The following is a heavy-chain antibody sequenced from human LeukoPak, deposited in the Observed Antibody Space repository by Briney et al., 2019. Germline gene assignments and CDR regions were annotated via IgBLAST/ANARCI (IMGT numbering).Heavy chain of an antibody. V-gene: IGHV4-61*02. CDR3: ARGGGTYGWFDT. CDR2: FYISGSA. D-gene: IGHD4-17*01. Sequence: SQTLSLTCTVSGGSISSGNYYWSWIRQPAGKGLEWIGRFYISGSANYNPSLKSRVTISVDTSKNQVSLKLSSVTAADTAVYYCARGGGTYGWFDTWGQGTLVTVSS. J-gene: IGHJ5*02. CDR1: GGSISSGNYY.